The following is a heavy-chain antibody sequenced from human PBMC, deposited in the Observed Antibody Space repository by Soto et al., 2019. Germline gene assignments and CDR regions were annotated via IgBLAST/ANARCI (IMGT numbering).Heavy chain of an antibody. J-gene: IGHJ4*02. V-gene: IGHV3-74*01. D-gene: IGHD3-3*01. CDR2: INSDGSST. Sequence: PGGSLRLSCAASGFTFSSYWMHWVRQAPGKGLVWVSRINSDGSSTSYADSVKGRFTISRDNAKNTLYLQMNSLRAEDTAVYYCARGITYYIFWSGSIVAYWGQGTLVTVSS. CDR3: ARGITYYIFWSGSIVAY. CDR1: GFTFSSYW.